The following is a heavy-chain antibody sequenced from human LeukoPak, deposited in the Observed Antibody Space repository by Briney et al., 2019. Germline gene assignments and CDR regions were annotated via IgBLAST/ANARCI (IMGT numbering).Heavy chain of an antibody. J-gene: IGHJ4*02. V-gene: IGHV3-23*01. CDR1: GFTFSSYA. Sequence: GGFLRLSCAASGFTFSSYAMSWVRQAPGKGLEWVSAISGSGGSTYYADSVKGRFTISRDNSKNTLYLQMNSLRAEDTAVYYCAKDFTPTMIVVVITTGFDYWGQGTLVTVSS. CDR3: AKDFTPTMIVVVITTGFDY. CDR2: ISGSGGST. D-gene: IGHD3-22*01.